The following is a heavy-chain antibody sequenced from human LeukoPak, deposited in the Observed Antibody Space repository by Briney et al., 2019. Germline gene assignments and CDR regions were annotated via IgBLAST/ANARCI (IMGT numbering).Heavy chain of an antibody. Sequence: GGSLRLSCAASGFTFSDFYMSWVRQAPGKGLEWISYIGKNGNPVDYADSVKGRFTVSRNNTKNLMFLQMNSLRAEDTAVYYCATDTNLVDLIQGDGHEDENFDRWGQGTMVTVSS. J-gene: IGHJ3*02. D-gene: IGHD1-26*01. CDR1: GFTFSDFY. V-gene: IGHV3-11*01. CDR2: IGKNGNPV. CDR3: ATDTNLVDLIQGDGHEDENFDR.